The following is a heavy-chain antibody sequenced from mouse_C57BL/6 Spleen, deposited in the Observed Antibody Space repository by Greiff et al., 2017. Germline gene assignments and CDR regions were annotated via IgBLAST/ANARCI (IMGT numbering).Heavy chain of an antibody. CDR2: NYPGDGDT. D-gene: IGHD1-1*01. CDR1: GYAFSSSW. Sequence: QVQLQQSGPELVKPGASVKISCKASGYAFSSSWMNWVKQRPGKGLAWIGRNYPGDGDTNYNGKFKGKATLTADKSSSTAYMQLSSLTAEDSAVYFCARSITTGYFDYWGQGTTLTVAS. J-gene: IGHJ2*01. CDR3: ARSITTGYFDY. V-gene: IGHV1-82*01.